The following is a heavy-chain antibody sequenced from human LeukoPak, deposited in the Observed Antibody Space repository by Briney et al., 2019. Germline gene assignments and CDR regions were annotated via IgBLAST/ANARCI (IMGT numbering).Heavy chain of an antibody. CDR2: IFRSGST. V-gene: IGHV4-38-2*01. D-gene: IGHD2-2*01. CDR1: SFSISSGYY. J-gene: IGHJ4*02. Sequence: SETLSLTCAVSSFSISSGYYWVWIRQPPGKGLEWIGKIFRSGSTYHNPSLKSRVTILVDTSKNQFSLKLTSVTAADTAVYYCARGGPEVPGAMGGFDYWGQGTLVTVSS. CDR3: ARGGPEVPGAMGGFDY.